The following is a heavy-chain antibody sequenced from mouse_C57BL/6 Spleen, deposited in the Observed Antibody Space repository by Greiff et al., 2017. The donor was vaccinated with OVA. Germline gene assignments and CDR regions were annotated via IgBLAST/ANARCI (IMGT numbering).Heavy chain of an antibody. CDR1: GYSFTGYS. Sequence: VQLQHSGPDLVKPGASLKISCKALGYSFTGYSMNWVKQSPEKTLEWIGVINPSTGDTTYNQKFKAKATLTVDKSSSPAYMQLETLTSEDSAVYYCARSNFDYWGQGTTLTVSS. D-gene: IGHD1-1*01. CDR2: INPSTGDT. J-gene: IGHJ2*01. CDR3: ARSNFDY. V-gene: IGHV1-42*01.